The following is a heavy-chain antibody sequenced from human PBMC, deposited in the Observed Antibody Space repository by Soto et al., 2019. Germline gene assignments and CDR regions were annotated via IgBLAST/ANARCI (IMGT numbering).Heavy chain of an antibody. J-gene: IGHJ3*02. V-gene: IGHV1-8*01. CDR3: ARQEIPELDIVVVPAANYDDAFDI. CDR2: MNPNSGNT. Sequence: ASVKVSCKASGFTFTSYDIYWVRQATGQGLEWMGWMNPNSGNTGYAQKFQGRVTMTRNTSISTAYMELSSLRSEDTAVYYCARQEIPELDIVVVPAANYDDAFDIWGQGTMVTVSS. CDR1: GFTFTSYD. D-gene: IGHD2-2*01.